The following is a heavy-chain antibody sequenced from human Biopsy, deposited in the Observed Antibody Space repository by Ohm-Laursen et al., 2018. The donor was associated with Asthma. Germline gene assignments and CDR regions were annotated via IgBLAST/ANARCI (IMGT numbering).Heavy chain of an antibody. CDR2: IWHDGSNK. J-gene: IGHJ4*02. V-gene: IGHV3-33*01. CDR3: ARDREYSSGWYQPLFDY. Sequence: SLRLSCAASGISFRTYGMHWVRQAPGKGLEWVALIWHDGSNKYYADSVKGRFTISRDNSKNTLYLQMNSLRAEDTAVYYCARDREYSSGWYQPLFDYWGQGTLVTVSS. D-gene: IGHD6-19*01. CDR1: GISFRTYG.